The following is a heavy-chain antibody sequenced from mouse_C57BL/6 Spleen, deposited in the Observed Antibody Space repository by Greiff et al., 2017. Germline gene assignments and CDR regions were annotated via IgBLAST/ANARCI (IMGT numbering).Heavy chain of an antibody. CDR1: GYSITSGYY. CDR2: ISYDGSN. Sequence: DVKLQESGPGLVKPSQSLSLTCPVTGYSITSGYYWNWIRQFPGNNLEWMGYISYDGSNNYNPSLKNRISITRDTSKNQSFLKLHSVTTEDTATYYCAREGTTVVAPYFDYWGQGTTLTVSS. CDR3: AREGTTVVAPYFDY. J-gene: IGHJ2*01. D-gene: IGHD1-1*01. V-gene: IGHV3-6*01.